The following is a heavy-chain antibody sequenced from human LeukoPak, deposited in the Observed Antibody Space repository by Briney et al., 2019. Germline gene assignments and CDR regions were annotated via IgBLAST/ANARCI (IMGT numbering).Heavy chain of an antibody. CDR2: ISGSGYST. D-gene: IGHD3-22*01. CDR3: AKCYFDISGHPGHFDS. V-gene: IGHV3-23*01. CDR1: GFTFSSYA. J-gene: IGHJ4*02. Sequence: GGSLRLSCAASGFTFSSYALSWVRQAPGKGLEWVSAISGSGYSTFYADSVTGRFTNSRDNSKNTLYLQLNSLRAEDTAVYYCAKCYFDISGHPGHFDSWGQGALVTVS.